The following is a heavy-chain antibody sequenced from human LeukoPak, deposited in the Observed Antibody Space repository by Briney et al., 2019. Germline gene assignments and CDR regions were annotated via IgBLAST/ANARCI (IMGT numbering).Heavy chain of an antibody. CDR1: GFTFDDYA. D-gene: IGHD3-10*01. J-gene: IGHJ4*02. CDR3: AKDMAAYFYASGNIDY. Sequence: GGSLRLSCAASGFTFDDYAMHWVRQAPGKGLEWVSLISWDGGGTYYADSVKGRFTISRDNSKNSLYLQMNSLRAEDTALYYCAKDMAAYFYASGNIDYWGQGTLVTVSS. CDR2: ISWDGGGT. V-gene: IGHV3-43D*03.